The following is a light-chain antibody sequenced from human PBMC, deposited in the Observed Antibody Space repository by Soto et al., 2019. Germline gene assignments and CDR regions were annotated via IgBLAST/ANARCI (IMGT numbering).Light chain of an antibody. CDR3: QSFDSSLRGVL. V-gene: IGLV1-40*01. J-gene: IGLJ2*01. CDR1: SSNIGAGYD. Sequence: QSVLTQPPSVSGAPGQTVTISCTGSSSNIGAGYDVHWYRQVAGTVPKVLIYADTNRPSGVPGRFSASKSGASASLTIAGLQAEYEADYYCQSFDSSLRGVLFGGGTKLTVL. CDR2: ADT.